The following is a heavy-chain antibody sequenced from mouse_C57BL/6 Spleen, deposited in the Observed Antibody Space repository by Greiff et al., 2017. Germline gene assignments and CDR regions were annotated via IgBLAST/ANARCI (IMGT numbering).Heavy chain of an antibody. J-gene: IGHJ4*01. CDR3: ARGGIYYGYDGYAMDY. CDR1: GYTFTDYN. V-gene: IGHV1-22*01. Sequence: EVHLVESGPELVKPGASVKMSCKASGYTFTDYNMHWVKQSHGKSLEWIGYINPNNGGTSYNQKFKGKATLTVNKSSSTAYMELRSLTSEDSAVYYCARGGIYYGYDGYAMDYWGQGTSVTVSS. CDR2: INPNNGGT. D-gene: IGHD2-2*01.